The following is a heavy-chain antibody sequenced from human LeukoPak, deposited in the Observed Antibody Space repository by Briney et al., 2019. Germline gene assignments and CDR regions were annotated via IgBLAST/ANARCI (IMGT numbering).Heavy chain of an antibody. J-gene: IGHJ3*01. CDR1: GYSFTSYW. V-gene: IGHV5-51*01. Sequence: PGESLKISCKASGYSFTSYWIGWVRQMPGKGLEWMGIIYPGDSDTRYSPSFQGQVTISADKSISTAYLQWSSLKASDTAMYYCARRGYCSGGSCHSHSFDVWGQGTRVTVSS. D-gene: IGHD2-15*01. CDR2: IYPGDSDT. CDR3: ARRGYCSGGSCHSHSFDV.